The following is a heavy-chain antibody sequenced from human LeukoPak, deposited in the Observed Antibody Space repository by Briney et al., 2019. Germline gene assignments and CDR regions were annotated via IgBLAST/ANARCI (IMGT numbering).Heavy chain of an antibody. V-gene: IGHV4-59*08. CDR3: ARHGVAGTEFDY. D-gene: IGHD6-19*01. CDR2: IYYSGST. Sequence: SETLSLTCTVSGGSISSYYWSWIRQPPGKGLEWIGYIYYSGSTNYNPSLKGRVTISVDTSKNQFSLKLSSVTAADTAVYYCARHGVAGTEFDYWGQGTLVTVSS. J-gene: IGHJ4*02. CDR1: GGSISSYY.